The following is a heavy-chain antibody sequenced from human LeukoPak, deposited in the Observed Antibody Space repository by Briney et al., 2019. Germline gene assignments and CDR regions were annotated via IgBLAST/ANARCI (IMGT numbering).Heavy chain of an antibody. V-gene: IGHV1-18*01. CDR3: VREVSAANAGYMDV. D-gene: IGHD6-13*01. CDR2: ISAYNGNT. Sequence: ASVKVSCKASGYTFTSYGISWVRQAPGQGLEWMGWISAYNGNTNYAQKLQGRVTMTTDTSTSTAYMELRSLRSDDTAVYYCVREVSAANAGYMDVWGTGTTVTVSS. CDR1: GYTFTSYG. J-gene: IGHJ6*03.